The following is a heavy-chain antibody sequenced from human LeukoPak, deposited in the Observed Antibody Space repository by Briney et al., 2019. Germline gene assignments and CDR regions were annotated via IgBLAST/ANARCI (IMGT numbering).Heavy chain of an antibody. D-gene: IGHD3-10*01. Sequence: ASVKVSCKASGYTFTGYGINWVRQAPGQGLEWMGWISAYNGNTNYAQKLQGRVTMTTDTSTSTAYMELRSLRSDDTAVYYCATVLADYYGSGDWGQGTLVTVSS. V-gene: IGHV1-18*01. J-gene: IGHJ4*02. CDR2: ISAYNGNT. CDR3: ATVLADYYGSGD. CDR1: GYTFTGYG.